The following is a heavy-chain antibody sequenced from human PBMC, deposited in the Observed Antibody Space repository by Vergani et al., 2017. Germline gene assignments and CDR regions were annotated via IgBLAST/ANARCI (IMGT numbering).Heavy chain of an antibody. D-gene: IGHD6-25*01. CDR3: ARVDTQVPATSHFYYMDV. Sequence: VLLQEPGPGLVRPSETLSLICTVSGGSINPSSSFWGWIRQSPGKGLEWIGYIFYSGTTYDNPSLRSRLTISVDTSQNQFSLKLRSVTAADTAVYYCARVDTQVPATSHFYYMDVWGKGTTVVVSS. V-gene: IGHV4-31*03. J-gene: IGHJ6*03. CDR2: IFYSGTT. CDR1: GGSINPSSSF.